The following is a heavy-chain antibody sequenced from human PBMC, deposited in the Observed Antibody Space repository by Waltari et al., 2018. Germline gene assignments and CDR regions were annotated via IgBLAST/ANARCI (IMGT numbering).Heavy chain of an antibody. D-gene: IGHD3-10*01. V-gene: IGHV1-2*02. Sequence: QVQLVQSGAEVKKPGASVKVSCKASGYTFTGYYMHWVRQAPGQGLEWMGWINPNSGGTNDAQKFQGRVTMTRDTSISTAYMELSRLRSDDTAVYYCARGEGGAYGSGSPLDYWGQGTLVTVSS. CDR3: ARGEGGAYGSGSPLDY. J-gene: IGHJ4*02. CDR1: GYTFTGYY. CDR2: INPNSGGT.